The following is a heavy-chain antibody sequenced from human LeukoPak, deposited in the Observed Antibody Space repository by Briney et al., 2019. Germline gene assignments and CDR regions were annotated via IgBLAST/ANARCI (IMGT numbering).Heavy chain of an antibody. V-gene: IGHV3-23*01. D-gene: IGHD3-10*01. Sequence: PSETLSLTCAVSGGSISSSNWWSWVRQPPGKGLEWVSAISGSGGSTYYADSVKGRFTISRDNSKNTLYLQMNSLRAEDTAVYYCAKWYGEFSRSYYFDYWGQGTLVTVSS. CDR2: ISGSGGST. CDR3: AKWYGEFSRSYYFDY. J-gene: IGHJ4*02. CDR1: GGSISSSN.